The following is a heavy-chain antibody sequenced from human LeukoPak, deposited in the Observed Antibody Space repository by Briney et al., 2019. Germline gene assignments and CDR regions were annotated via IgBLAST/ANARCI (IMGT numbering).Heavy chain of an antibody. J-gene: IGHJ3*02. CDR2: INPSGGST. CDR1: GYTFTSYY. V-gene: IGHV1-46*01. D-gene: IGHD3-22*01. Sequence: ASVKVSCKASGYTFTSYYMHWVRQAPGQGLEWMGIINPSGGSTSYAQKFQGRVTMTRDMSTSTVYMEPSSLRSEDTAVYYCARDGYYDSSGYRTFDIWGQGTMVTVSS. CDR3: ARDGYYDSSGYRTFDI.